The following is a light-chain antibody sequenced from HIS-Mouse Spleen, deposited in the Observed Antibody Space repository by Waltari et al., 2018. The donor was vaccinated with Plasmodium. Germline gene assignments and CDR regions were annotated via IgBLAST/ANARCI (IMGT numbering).Light chain of an antibody. V-gene: IGLV2-11*01. J-gene: IGLJ1*01. CDR1: SSDVGGFNH. CDR3: CSYAGSYTFV. Sequence: QSALTQPRSVSGSPGQDVTISCTGPSSDVGGFNHVSWYQQHPGNAPKLMIYDVSKRPSGVPDRFSGSKSGNTASLTISGLQAEDEADYYCCSYAGSYTFVFGTGTKVTVL. CDR2: DVS.